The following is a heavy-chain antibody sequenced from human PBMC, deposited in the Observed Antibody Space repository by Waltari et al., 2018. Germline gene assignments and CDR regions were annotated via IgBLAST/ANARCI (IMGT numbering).Heavy chain of an antibody. CDR1: GYTFSDHY. CDR3: ARRRGWDYRYFDV. Sequence: EVQLIQSGAEVKKPGASVKISCKASGYTFSDHYGNWVRQAPGKGIEWMGRVDPEDGETNYAQKFHDRVSITAAMSTDTAYMELRSLRSEDTAVYYCARRRGWDYRYFDVWGPGT. CDR2: VDPEDGET. V-gene: IGHV1-69-2*01. J-gene: IGHJ2*01. D-gene: IGHD6-19*01.